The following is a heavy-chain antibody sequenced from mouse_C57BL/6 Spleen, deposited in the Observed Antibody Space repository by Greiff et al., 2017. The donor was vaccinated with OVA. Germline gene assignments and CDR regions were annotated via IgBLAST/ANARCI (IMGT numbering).Heavy chain of an antibody. CDR2: IYPGDGDT. J-gene: IGHJ1*03. D-gene: IGHD1-1*01. Sequence: VQLQQSGPELVKPGASVKISCKASGYAFSSSWMNWVKQRPGKGLEWIGRIYPGDGDTNYNGKFKGKATLTADKSSSTAYMQLSSLTSEDSAVYICARSSPHWYFDVWGTGTTVTVSS. CDR1: GYAFSSSW. V-gene: IGHV1-82*01. CDR3: ARSSPHWYFDV.